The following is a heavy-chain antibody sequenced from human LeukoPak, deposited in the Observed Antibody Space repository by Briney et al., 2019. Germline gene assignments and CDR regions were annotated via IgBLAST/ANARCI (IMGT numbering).Heavy chain of an antibody. V-gene: IGHV7-4-1*02. CDR1: XXTFTGXX. Sequence: XXXXTFTGXXMHWVRQAPGQGLEYMGWIDTNTGNPSYAQAFTGRIVFSLDTSSRTAYLEIRRLKAEDRAVYLCARRSMVQHMDVWGKGTTVIVSS. CDR2: IDTNTGNP. CDR3: ARRSMVQHMDV. D-gene: IGHD3-10*01. J-gene: IGHJ6*03.